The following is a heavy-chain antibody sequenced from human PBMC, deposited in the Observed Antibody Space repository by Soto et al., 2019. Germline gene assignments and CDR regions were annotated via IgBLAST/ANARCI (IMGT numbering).Heavy chain of an antibody. CDR2: ISYDGSNK. J-gene: IGHJ4*02. CDR3: VGGQYYFDY. D-gene: IGHD3-10*01. V-gene: IGHV3-30*03. Sequence: QVQLVESGGGVVQPGRSLRLSCAASGFPFTTYGMHWVREGPGKGLEWVAVISYDGSNKYYADSVKGRFTISRDNSKNTLYLQMNSRRPEDTALYYCVGGQYYFDYRGQGTLVTVSS. CDR1: GFPFTTYG.